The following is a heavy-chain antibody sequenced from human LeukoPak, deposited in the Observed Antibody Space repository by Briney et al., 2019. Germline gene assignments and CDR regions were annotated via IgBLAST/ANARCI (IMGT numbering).Heavy chain of an antibody. D-gene: IGHD6-19*01. Sequence: SETLSLTCTVSGGSISSYYWSWIRQPPGKGLEWIGYIYYSGSTNYNPSLKSRVTISVDKSKNQFSLKLSSVTAADTAVYYCARGIAVAGPFDYWGQGTLVTVSS. J-gene: IGHJ4*02. CDR3: ARGIAVAGPFDY. CDR2: IYYSGST. CDR1: GGSISSYY. V-gene: IGHV4-59*12.